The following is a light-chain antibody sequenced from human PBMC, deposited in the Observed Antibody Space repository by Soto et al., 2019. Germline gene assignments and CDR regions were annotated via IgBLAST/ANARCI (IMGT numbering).Light chain of an antibody. V-gene: IGLV2-11*01. CDR1: SSDVGGYNY. CDR2: DVS. CDR3: CSYAGSYSYV. J-gene: IGLJ1*01. Sequence: QSALTQPRSVSGSPGQSVTISCTGTSSDVGGYNYVSWYQQHPGKAPKLMIYDVSKRPSGVPDHFSGSKSGNTASLTISGLQAEDEGDYYCCSYAGSYSYVFGTGTKLTVL.